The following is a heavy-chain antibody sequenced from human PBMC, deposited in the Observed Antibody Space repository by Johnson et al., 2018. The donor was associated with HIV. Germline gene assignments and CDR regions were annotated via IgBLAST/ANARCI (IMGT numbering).Heavy chain of an antibody. J-gene: IGHJ3*02. CDR2: INWNGGST. CDR1: EFTFSGSA. Sequence: VLLVESGGGLVQPGGSLRLSCAASEFTFSGSAMSWVRQAPGKWLEWVSGINWNGGSTGYADSVKGRFTISSDNARHSLYRQLNSLIAADTALYYCARAPGWNDVWGAFDIWGQGTMVTVSS. CDR3: ARAPGWNDVWGAFDI. V-gene: IGHV3-20*04. D-gene: IGHD1-1*01.